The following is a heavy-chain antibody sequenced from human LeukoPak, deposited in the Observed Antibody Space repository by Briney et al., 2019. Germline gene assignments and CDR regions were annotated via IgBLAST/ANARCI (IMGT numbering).Heavy chain of an antibody. CDR3: ARIYCSSTSCRYNY. CDR1: GGSFRGYY. CDR2: INHSGST. J-gene: IGHJ4*02. Sequence: SETLSLTCAVYGGSFRGYYWSWIRQPPGKGLEWIGEINHSGSTNYNPSLKSRVTISVDTSKNQFSLKLSSVTAADTAVYYCARIYCSSTSCRYNYWGQGTLVTVSS. D-gene: IGHD2-2*01. V-gene: IGHV4-34*01.